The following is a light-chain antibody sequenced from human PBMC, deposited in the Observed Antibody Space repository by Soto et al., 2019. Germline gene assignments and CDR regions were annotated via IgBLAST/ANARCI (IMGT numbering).Light chain of an antibody. CDR3: SSYTRSSALVL. CDR1: SSDVGGYNY. J-gene: IGLJ2*01. CDR2: EVS. Sequence: QSALTQPASVSGSPGQSITISCTGTSSDVGGYNYVSWYQQHPGKAPKLMIYEVSNRPSGVSSCFSGSKSGNTASLTISGLQAEDEADYYCSSYTRSSALVLFGGGTKLTVL. V-gene: IGLV2-14*01.